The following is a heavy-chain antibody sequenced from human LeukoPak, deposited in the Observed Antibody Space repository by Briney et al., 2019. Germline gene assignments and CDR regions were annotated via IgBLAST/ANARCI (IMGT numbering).Heavy chain of an antibody. D-gene: IGHD5-18*01. CDR2: IYYSGNT. Sequence: SETLSLTCTVSGGSIGSSPYFWGWIRQPPGKGLEWIGSIYYSGNTYYTPSLKSRVTISVDMSKTQLSLKLSSVTAADTAVYYCAKASYGSQVWYFDLWGRGTLVTVSS. CDR1: GGSIGSSPYF. V-gene: IGHV4-39*01. J-gene: IGHJ2*01. CDR3: AKASYGSQVWYFDL.